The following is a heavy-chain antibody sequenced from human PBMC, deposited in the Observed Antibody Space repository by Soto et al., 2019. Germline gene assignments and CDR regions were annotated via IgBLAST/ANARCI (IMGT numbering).Heavy chain of an antibody. Sequence: ASVKVSCKASGYTFTDYYIHWVRLAPGQGPECMGRINPSGGSTNYVQKFQGRVTLTRDTSTNTAYMDLTSLRSEDTAVYYCARGSSLAFDYWGQGTLVTVSS. CDR2: INPSGGST. J-gene: IGHJ4*02. V-gene: IGHV1-46*01. CDR3: ARGSSLAFDY. CDR1: GYTFTDYY.